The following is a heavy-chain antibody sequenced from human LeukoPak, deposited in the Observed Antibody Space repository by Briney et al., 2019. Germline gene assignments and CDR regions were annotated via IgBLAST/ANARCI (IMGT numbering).Heavy chain of an antibody. CDR2: IYYSGST. J-gene: IGHJ5*02. CDR1: GGSISSSSYY. D-gene: IGHD3-3*01. Sequence: SETLSLTCTVSGGSISSSSYYWGWIRQPPGKGLEWIGSIYYSGSTYCNPSLKSRVTISVDTSKNQFSLKLSSVTAADTAVYYCASSSYDFWSGEKNWFDPWGQGTLVTVSS. V-gene: IGHV4-39*01. CDR3: ASSSYDFWSGEKNWFDP.